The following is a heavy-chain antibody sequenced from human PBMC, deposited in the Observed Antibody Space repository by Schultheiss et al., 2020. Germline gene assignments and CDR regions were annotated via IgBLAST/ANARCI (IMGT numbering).Heavy chain of an antibody. D-gene: IGHD4-17*01. J-gene: IGHJ4*02. Sequence: GSLRLSCAASGFTFSGSAMHWVRQAPGKGLEWLGEIQLNGITAYEPSLGSRVTLSIDKSKNQVSLDLTSVTAADTAVYYCARNGVPSFFDQWGQGILVTVSS. CDR3: ARNGVPSFFDQ. V-gene: IGHV4-4*02. CDR1: GFTFSGSA. CDR2: IQLNGIT.